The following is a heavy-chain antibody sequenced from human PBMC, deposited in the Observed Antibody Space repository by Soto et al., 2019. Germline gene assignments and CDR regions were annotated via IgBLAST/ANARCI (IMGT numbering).Heavy chain of an antibody. J-gene: IGHJ4*02. CDR2: IYSGGST. V-gene: IGHV3-53*01. CDR3: ASQIRCNWNQYYFDY. D-gene: IGHD1-20*01. Sequence: GGSLRLSCAASGFTVSSNYMSWVRQAPGKGLEWVSVIYSGGSTYYADSVKGRFTISRDNSKNTLYLQMNSLRAEDTAVYYCASQIRCNWNQYYFDYWGQGTLVTVSS. CDR1: GFTVSSNY.